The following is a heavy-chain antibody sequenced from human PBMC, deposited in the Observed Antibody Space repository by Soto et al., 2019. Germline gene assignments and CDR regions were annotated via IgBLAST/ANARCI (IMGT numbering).Heavy chain of an antibody. V-gene: IGHV6-1*01. D-gene: IGHD4-17*01. CDR3: ARDGGIALTTFDL. J-gene: IGHJ4*02. CDR2: TYYRSRWYN. Sequence: QVQLQQSGPGLVKPSQTLSLTCAISGDSVSDNTAAWNWIRQSPSRGLAWLGRTYYRSRWYNDHAISVRSRIIINPDTSKTQFSLQLNSVPPEGPAVYYCARDGGIALTTFDLGGQGSLVTVSS. CDR1: GDSVSDNTAA.